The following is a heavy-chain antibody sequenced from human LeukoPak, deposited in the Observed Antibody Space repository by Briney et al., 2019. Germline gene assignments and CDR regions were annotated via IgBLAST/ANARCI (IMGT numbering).Heavy chain of an antibody. CDR2: IHHTGNT. D-gene: IGHD5-24*01. J-gene: IGHJ2*01. V-gene: IGHV4-38-2*02. CDR1: GGSISSYY. Sequence: SETLSLTCTVSGGSISSYYWSWIRQPPGKGLEWIGSIHHTGNTYYNPSLKSRVTISVDTSKNQFSLKLSPVTAADTAVYYCARDPSEMYFDLWGRGTLVTVSS. CDR3: ARDPSEMYFDL.